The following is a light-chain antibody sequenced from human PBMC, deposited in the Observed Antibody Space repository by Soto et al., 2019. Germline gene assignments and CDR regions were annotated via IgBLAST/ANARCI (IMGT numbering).Light chain of an antibody. Sequence: QSALTQPRSVSGSPGQSVTISCTGTSSDVGGYNYVSWYQQHPGKAPKLMIYDVSKRPSGVPDRFSGSKSGNTASLTISRLQAEDEADYYCCSYAGSYTLFGGGTKLTVL. CDR1: SSDVGGYNY. CDR3: CSYAGSYTL. V-gene: IGLV2-11*01. CDR2: DVS. J-gene: IGLJ2*01.